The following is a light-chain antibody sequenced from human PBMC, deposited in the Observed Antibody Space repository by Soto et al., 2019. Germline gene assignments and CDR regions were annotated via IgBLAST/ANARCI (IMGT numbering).Light chain of an antibody. V-gene: IGLV2-14*01. CDR3: SSYTFTITLEA. Sequence: QSVLTQPASVSRSPGHSITISYTGSSSDVGGHNYVSWYPQHPGKAPKLMIYEVTKRPSGVSNRFSGSKSGNTASLTISSRPAADDGDYYFSSYTFTITLEAVGTGLKVTAL. CDR2: EVT. J-gene: IGLJ1*01. CDR1: SSDVGGHNY.